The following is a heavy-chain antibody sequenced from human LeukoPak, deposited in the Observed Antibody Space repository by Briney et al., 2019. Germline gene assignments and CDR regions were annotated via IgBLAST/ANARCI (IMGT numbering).Heavy chain of an antibody. Sequence: PSETLSLTCIVSGGSISSSRFYWGWIRQPPGKGLEWIGTIYYSGSTYYNPSLKSRVTISADTSKNQFSLNLSSLTAADTGVYYCARHVSSDLRIVVVTSDWYFDRWGRGTLVTVSS. D-gene: IGHD2-21*02. V-gene: IGHV4-39*01. CDR2: IYYSGST. J-gene: IGHJ2*01. CDR3: ARHVSSDLRIVVVTSDWYFDR. CDR1: GGSISSSRFY.